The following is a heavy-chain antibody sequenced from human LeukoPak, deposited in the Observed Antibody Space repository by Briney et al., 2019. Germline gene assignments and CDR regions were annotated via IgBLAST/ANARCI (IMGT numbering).Heavy chain of an antibody. D-gene: IGHD2-15*01. V-gene: IGHV3-74*01. CDR3: ARDGGTSTPFDY. Sequence: GGSLRLSCAASGFTFSSYWMHWVRQAPGKGLVWVSRINSDGSSTSYADSVKGRFTISRDNAKNTVYLQINSLRAEDTAVYYCARDGGTSTPFDYWGQGTVVTVSS. CDR1: GFTFSSYW. J-gene: IGHJ4*02. CDR2: INSDGSST.